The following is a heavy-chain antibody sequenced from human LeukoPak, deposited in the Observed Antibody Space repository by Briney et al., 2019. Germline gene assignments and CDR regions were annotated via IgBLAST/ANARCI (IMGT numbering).Heavy chain of an antibody. CDR1: GFTFSSYW. J-gene: IGHJ6*03. CDR2: IKQDGSEK. CDR3: ARGTTVTTGAYYYYYMDV. D-gene: IGHD4-17*01. V-gene: IGHV3-7*01. Sequence: GGSLRLSCAASGFTFSSYWMSWVRQAPGKGPEWVANIKQDGSEKYYVDSVKGRFTISRDNAKNSLYLQMNSLRAEDTAVYYCARGTTVTTGAYYYYYMDVWGKGTTVTVSS.